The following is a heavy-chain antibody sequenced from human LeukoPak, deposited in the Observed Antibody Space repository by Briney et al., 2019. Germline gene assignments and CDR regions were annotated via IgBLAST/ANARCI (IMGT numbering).Heavy chain of an antibody. D-gene: IGHD4-17*01. CDR1: GYTLTDYY. V-gene: IGHV1-2*02. CDR2: INPNSGGT. J-gene: IGHJ4*02. Sequence: ASVKVSCKASGYTLTDYYLHWVRQAPGQGPQWMGWINPNSGGTNYAQKFQGRVTMTRDTSISTAYMELSRLRSDDTAVYYCARDGDYGDHTFDYWGQGTLVTVSS. CDR3: ARDGDYGDHTFDY.